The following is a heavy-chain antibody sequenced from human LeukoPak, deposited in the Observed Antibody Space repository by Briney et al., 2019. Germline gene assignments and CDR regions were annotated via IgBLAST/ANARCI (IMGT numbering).Heavy chain of an antibody. D-gene: IGHD1-1*01. CDR3: ARVQGVYYYYYYMDV. V-gene: IGHV3-9*01. Sequence: PGGSLRLSCAASGFTFDEYAMHWVRQAPGKGLEWVSGISYSSATIGYADSVKGRFTISRDNAKNTLYLQMNSLRAEDTAVYYCARVQGVYYYYYYMDVWGKGTTVTVSS. CDR1: GFTFDEYA. J-gene: IGHJ6*03. CDR2: ISYSSATI.